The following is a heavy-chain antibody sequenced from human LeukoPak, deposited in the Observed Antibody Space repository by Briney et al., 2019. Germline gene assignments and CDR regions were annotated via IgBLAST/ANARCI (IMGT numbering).Heavy chain of an antibody. V-gene: IGHV3-9*03. CDR2: ISWNSGSI. D-gene: IGHD1-26*01. CDR1: VFTFDDYA. J-gene: IGHJ4*02. Sequence: GGSLRLSCAASVFTFDDYAMHWVRQAPGKGLEGVSGISWNSGSIGYADSVKGRFTISRDNAKNSLYLQMNSLRPEDMALYYCAKDLGLVGATTFDYWGQGTLVTVSS. CDR3: AKDLGLVGATTFDY.